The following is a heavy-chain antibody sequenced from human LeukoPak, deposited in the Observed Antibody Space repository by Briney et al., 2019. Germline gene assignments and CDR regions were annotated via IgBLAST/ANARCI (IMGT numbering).Heavy chain of an antibody. CDR2: MNPNSGNT. J-gene: IGHJ6*02. CDR1: GYTFTSYD. V-gene: IGHV1-8*01. CDR3: ARFPYYYYGMDV. Sequence: ASVKVSCKASGYTFTSYDINCVRHATGQGLEWMGWMNPNSGNTGYAQKFQGRVTMTRNTSISTAYMELSSLRSEDTAVYYCARFPYYYYGMDVWGQGTTVTVSS.